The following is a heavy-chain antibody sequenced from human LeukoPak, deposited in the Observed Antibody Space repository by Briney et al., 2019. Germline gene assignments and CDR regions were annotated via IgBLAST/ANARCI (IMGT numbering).Heavy chain of an antibody. CDR1: GFTLSSYA. Sequence: PGGSLRLSCAASGFTLSSYAMSWVRQGPGKGLEWVSAISASGNTYHADSVKGRFTISRDSYKNTLYLQMNSLRAEDAAVYYCAKAPVTTCSGAYCYPFDYWGQGTLVTVSS. J-gene: IGHJ4*02. CDR3: AKAPVTTCSGAYCYPFDY. D-gene: IGHD2-15*01. CDR2: ISASGNT. V-gene: IGHV3-23*01.